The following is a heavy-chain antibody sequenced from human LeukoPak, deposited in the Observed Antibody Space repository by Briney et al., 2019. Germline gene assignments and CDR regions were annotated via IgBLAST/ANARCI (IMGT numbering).Heavy chain of an antibody. CDR3: ARGGWFGELSFYWYFDL. Sequence: GRSLRLSCAASGFTFSSYAMHWVRQAPGKGLEWVAVISYDGSNKYYADSVKGRFTISRDNSKNTLYLQMNSLRAEDTAVYYCARGGWFGELSFYWYFDLWGRGTLVTVSS. V-gene: IGHV3-30-3*01. J-gene: IGHJ2*01. CDR2: ISYDGSNK. D-gene: IGHD3-10*01. CDR1: GFTFSSYA.